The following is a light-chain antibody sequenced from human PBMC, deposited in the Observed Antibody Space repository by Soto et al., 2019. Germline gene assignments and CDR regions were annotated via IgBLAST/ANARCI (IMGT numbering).Light chain of an antibody. J-gene: IGKJ1*01. CDR2: TAS. V-gene: IGKV1-27*01. CDR3: PQYQSAPMA. CDR1: QGISES. Sequence: IQMTQSPSPLSASVGDRVTITCRASQGISESLAWYQQQPGTVPKLLIYTASTLQSGFPSRYSGRGSGTSFTLTISSLKPAVVATGSCPQYQSAPMAFGQETKVEI.